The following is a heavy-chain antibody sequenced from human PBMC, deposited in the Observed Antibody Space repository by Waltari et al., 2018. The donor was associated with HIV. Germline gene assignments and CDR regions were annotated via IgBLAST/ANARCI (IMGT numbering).Heavy chain of an antibody. J-gene: IGHJ4*02. CDR1: GFMFNTFN. CDR3: ASENFWGGPHN. Sequence: EVQLVESGGGLVKPGGSLRLSCVVSGFMFNTFNMKWVRQAPGKGLEWVSSISSTSSFIYYADSLKGRFTVSRDNAKNSLYLQINNLRAEDTAIYYCASENFWGGPHNWGQGTLVTVSS. D-gene: IGHD3-3*01. V-gene: IGHV3-21*03. CDR2: ISSTSSFI.